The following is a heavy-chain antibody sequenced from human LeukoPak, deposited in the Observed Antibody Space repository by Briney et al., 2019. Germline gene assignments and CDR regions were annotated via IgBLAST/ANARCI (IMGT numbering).Heavy chain of an antibody. CDR2: ISPNGGST. CDR1: GFTFSAYA. J-gene: IGHJ6*02. V-gene: IGHV3-64D*06. Sequence: PGGSLRLSCSASGFTFSAYAMHWVRQAPGKGLEYVSAISPNGGSTYYADSVKGRFTISRDNSKNTLYLQMSSLRVEDTAVYYCAKDSSYNWNYFYGMDVWGQGTTVTVSS. D-gene: IGHD1-20*01. CDR3: AKDSSYNWNYFYGMDV.